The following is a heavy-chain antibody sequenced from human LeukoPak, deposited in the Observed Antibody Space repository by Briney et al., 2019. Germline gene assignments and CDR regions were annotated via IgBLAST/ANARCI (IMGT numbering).Heavy chain of an antibody. CDR1: GYTFTSYY. V-gene: IGHV1-46*01. Sequence: ASVKVSCKASGYTFTSYYMHWVRQAPGQGLEWMGIINPSGGGTSYAQKFQGRVTMTRDMSTSTVYMELSSLRSEDTAVYYCASSLYGSGSYYNYYYYMDVWGKGTTVTVSS. J-gene: IGHJ6*03. D-gene: IGHD3-10*01. CDR3: ASSLYGSGSYYNYYYYMDV. CDR2: INPSGGGT.